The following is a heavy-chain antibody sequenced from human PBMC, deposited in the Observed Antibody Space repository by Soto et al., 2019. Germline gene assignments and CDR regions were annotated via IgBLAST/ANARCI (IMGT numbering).Heavy chain of an antibody. CDR1: GFTFSSYW. D-gene: IGHD6-19*01. CDR2: IKQDGSEK. Sequence: EVQLVESGGGLVQPGESLRLSCAASGFTFSSYWMSWVRQAPGEGLEWVANIKQDGSEKYYVDSVKGRFTISRDNAKNSLYLQMNSLRAEDTAVYYCAREDSSGWYPYYYYMDVWGKGTTVTVSS. J-gene: IGHJ6*03. V-gene: IGHV3-7*01. CDR3: AREDSSGWYPYYYYMDV.